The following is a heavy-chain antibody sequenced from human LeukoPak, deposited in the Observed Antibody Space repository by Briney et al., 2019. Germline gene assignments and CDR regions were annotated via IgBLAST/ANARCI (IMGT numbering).Heavy chain of an antibody. CDR1: GFTFSSYW. CDR2: INSDGSST. Sequence: GGSLRLSXAASGFTFSSYWMHWVRQAPGKGLVWVSRINSDGSSTSYADSVKGRFTISRDNAKNTLYLQMNSLRAEDTAVYYCAREQANSYYDFWSGQNSLLDYWGQGTLVTVSS. V-gene: IGHV3-74*01. D-gene: IGHD3-3*01. J-gene: IGHJ4*02. CDR3: AREQANSYYDFWSGQNSLLDY.